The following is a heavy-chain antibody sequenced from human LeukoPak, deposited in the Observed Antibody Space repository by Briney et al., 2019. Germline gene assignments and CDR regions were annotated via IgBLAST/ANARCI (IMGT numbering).Heavy chain of an antibody. CDR1: GYTFSTYG. Sequence: ASVKVSCKASGYTFSTYGITWVRQAPGQGLEWMGWISTHNGNTNYAQKLQGRVTMTTDTSTSTAYMELRSLRSDDTAVYYCARGSSGWYDYWGQGTLVTVSS. CDR2: ISTHNGNT. J-gene: IGHJ4*02. V-gene: IGHV1-18*01. CDR3: ARGSSGWYDY. D-gene: IGHD6-19*01.